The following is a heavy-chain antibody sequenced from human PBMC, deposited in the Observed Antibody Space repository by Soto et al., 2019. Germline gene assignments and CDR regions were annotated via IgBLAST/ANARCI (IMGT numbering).Heavy chain of an antibody. CDR3: ARRPYGDYANWFDP. J-gene: IGHJ5*02. CDR2: IYYSGST. V-gene: IGHV4-39*01. Sequence: QLQLQESGPGLVKPSETLSLTCTVSGGSISSSSYYWGWIRQPPGKGLEWIGSIYYSGSTYYNPFLKGRVTISVDTSKNQFSLKLSSVTAADTAVYYCARRPYGDYANWFDPWGQGTLVTVSS. CDR1: GGSISSSSYY. D-gene: IGHD4-17*01.